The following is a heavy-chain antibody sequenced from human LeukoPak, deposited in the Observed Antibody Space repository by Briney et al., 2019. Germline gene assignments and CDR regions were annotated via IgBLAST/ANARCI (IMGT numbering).Heavy chain of an antibody. V-gene: IGHV3-30-3*01. CDR1: GFTFSSYA. CDR3: ARDFNPLSIAVAGTIDY. J-gene: IGHJ4*02. Sequence: PGGSLRLSCAASGFTFSSYAMHWVRQAPGKGLEWVAVISYDGSNKYYADSVKGRFTISRDNSKNTLYLQMNSLRAEDTAVYYCARDFNPLSIAVAGTIDYWGQGTLVTVSS. CDR2: ISYDGSNK. D-gene: IGHD6-19*01.